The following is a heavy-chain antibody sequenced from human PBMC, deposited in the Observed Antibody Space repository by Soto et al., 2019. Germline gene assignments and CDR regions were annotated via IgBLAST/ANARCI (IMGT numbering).Heavy chain of an antibody. J-gene: IGHJ4*02. D-gene: IGHD3-16*01. CDR1: GDSISRGFYC. CDR3: ARLGIAYDWGPLSYFKF. Sequence: SETLSLTCTVSGDSISRGFYCWSWIRQHPGKGLEWIGNLYHPGSTDYNPSLKSRLTMSIDTSQNQFSLRLTSVTAAATAGYDCARLGIAYDWGPLSYFKFWGPGTLVTVSS. CDR2: LYHPGST. V-gene: IGHV4-31*03.